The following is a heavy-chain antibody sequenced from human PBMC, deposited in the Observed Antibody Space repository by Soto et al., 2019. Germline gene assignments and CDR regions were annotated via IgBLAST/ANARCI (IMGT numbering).Heavy chain of an antibody. J-gene: IGHJ5*02. CDR3: ARAKEDILTGYRGNWFDP. V-gene: IGHV4-34*01. Sequence: SETLSLTCAVYGGSFSGYYWSWIRQPPGKGLEWIGEINHSGSTNYNPSLKSRVTISVDTSKNQFSLKLSSVTAAATAVYYCARAKEDILTGYRGNWFDPWGQGTLVTVSS. D-gene: IGHD3-9*01. CDR2: INHSGST. CDR1: GGSFSGYY.